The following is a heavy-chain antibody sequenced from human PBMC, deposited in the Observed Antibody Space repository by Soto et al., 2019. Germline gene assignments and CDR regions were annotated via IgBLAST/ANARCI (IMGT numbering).Heavy chain of an antibody. Sequence: EVQLLESGGGLVQPGGSLRLSCAASGFTFSSYAMSWVRQAPGKGLEWVSAISGSGGSTYYADSVKGRFTISRDNSKNTLYLQMNSLRAEDTAVYYCARGPRGGDDYYFYYMDVWGTGTTVTVSS. CDR1: GFTFSSYA. CDR3: ARGPRGGDDYYFYYMDV. CDR2: ISGSGGST. D-gene: IGHD2-21*01. V-gene: IGHV3-23*01. J-gene: IGHJ6*03.